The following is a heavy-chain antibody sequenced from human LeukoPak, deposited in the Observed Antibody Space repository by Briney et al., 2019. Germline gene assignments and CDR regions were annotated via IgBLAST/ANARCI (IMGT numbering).Heavy chain of an antibody. J-gene: IGHJ4*02. V-gene: IGHV3-11*05. CDR3: ARAPYSSGWYSDY. D-gene: IGHD6-19*01. Sequence: KTGGSLRLSCAASGFTFSDHYMSWIRQAPGKGLEWVSYISSSSSYTNYADSVKGRFTISRDNAKNSLYLQMNSLRAEDTAVYYCARAPYSSGWYSDYWGQGTLVTVSS. CDR1: GFTFSDHY. CDR2: ISSSSSYT.